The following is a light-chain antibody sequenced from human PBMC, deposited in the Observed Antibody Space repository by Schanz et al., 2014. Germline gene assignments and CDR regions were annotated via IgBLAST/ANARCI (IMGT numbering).Light chain of an antibody. CDR2: DAS. J-gene: IGKJ2*02. V-gene: IGKV3-20*01. CDR1: QSVSSY. Sequence: EIVLTQSPATLSLSPGERATLSCRASQSVSSYLAWYQQKPGQAPRLLIYDASKRATGIPARFSGRGSGTDFTLTISRLEPEDFAVYYCQQYGSSPCTFGQGTKLEIK. CDR3: QQYGSSPCT.